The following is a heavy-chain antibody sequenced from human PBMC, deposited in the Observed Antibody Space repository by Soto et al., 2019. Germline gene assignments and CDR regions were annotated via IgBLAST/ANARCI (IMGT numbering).Heavy chain of an antibody. D-gene: IGHD2-15*01. Sequence: SETLSLTCAVYGGSFSGYYWSWIRQPPGKGLEWIGEINHSGSTNYNPSLKSRVTISVDTSKNQFSLKLSSVTAADTAVYYCARLYGGNSDYWGQGTLVTVSS. CDR2: INHSGST. CDR3: ARLYGGNSDY. J-gene: IGHJ4*02. V-gene: IGHV4-34*01. CDR1: GGSFSGYY.